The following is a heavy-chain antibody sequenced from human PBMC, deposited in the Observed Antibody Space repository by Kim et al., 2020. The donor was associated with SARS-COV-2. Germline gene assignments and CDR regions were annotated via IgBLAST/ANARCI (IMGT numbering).Heavy chain of an antibody. CDR3: AKPPPDYYDVSAYFA. CDR2: ISTSGGST. Sequence: GGSLRLSCAASGFTFSSYAMSWVRQAPGKGLEWVSGISTSGGSTYYADSVKGRFTISRDNSKNTLYLLMNSLRAEDTAIYYCAKPPPDYYDVSAYFAWGQGTLVTVSS. CDR1: GFTFSSYA. J-gene: IGHJ5*02. D-gene: IGHD3-22*01. V-gene: IGHV3-23*01.